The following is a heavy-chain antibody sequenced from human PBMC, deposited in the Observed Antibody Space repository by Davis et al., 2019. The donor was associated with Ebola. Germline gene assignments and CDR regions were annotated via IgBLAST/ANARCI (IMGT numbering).Heavy chain of an antibody. J-gene: IGHJ4*02. D-gene: IGHD2-2*01. V-gene: IGHV3-23*01. CDR1: GFSFGSYA. Sequence: GESLKISCVGSGFSFGSYAMSWVRQAPGKGLEWVSGISAGGSNTYYADSVKGRFTISRDNSKSMVYLQMNSLRAEDTAVYYCAKSGVPGAMSTTPFDYWGQGTLVTVSS. CDR2: ISAGGSNT. CDR3: AKSGVPGAMSTTPFDY.